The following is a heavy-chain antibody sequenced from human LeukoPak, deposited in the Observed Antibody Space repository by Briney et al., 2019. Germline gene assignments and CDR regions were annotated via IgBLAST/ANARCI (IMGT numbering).Heavy chain of an antibody. D-gene: IGHD6-13*01. CDR3: ARDGSGIATPAGNWFDP. Sequence: GGSLRLSCAASGFTFSSYAMSWVRQAPGKGLEWVSAISGSGGSTYYADSVKGRFTISRDNSKNTLYLQMNSLRAEDTAVYYCARDGSGIATPAGNWFDPWGQGTLVTVSS. CDR1: GFTFSSYA. CDR2: ISGSGGST. V-gene: IGHV3-23*01. J-gene: IGHJ5*02.